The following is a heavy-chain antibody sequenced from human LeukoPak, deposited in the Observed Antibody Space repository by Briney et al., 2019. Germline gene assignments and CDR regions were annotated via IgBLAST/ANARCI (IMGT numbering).Heavy chain of an antibody. Sequence: SVEVSCKASGGTFSSYAISWVRQAPGQGLEWMGRIIPILGIANYAQKFQGRVTITADKSTSTAYMELSSLRSEDTAVYYCVMYYDSSYIDPWGQGTLVTVSS. CDR2: IIPILGIA. V-gene: IGHV1-69*04. J-gene: IGHJ5*02. CDR3: VMYYDSSYIDP. CDR1: GGTFSSYA. D-gene: IGHD3-22*01.